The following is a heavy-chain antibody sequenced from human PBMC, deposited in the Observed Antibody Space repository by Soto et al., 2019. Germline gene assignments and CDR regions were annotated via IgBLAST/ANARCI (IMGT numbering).Heavy chain of an antibody. Sequence: ASVKVSCKASEGTFSSYAISWVRQAPGQGLEWMGGIIPIFGTANYAQKFQGRVTITADESTSTAYMELSSLRSEDTAVYYCARDGTEYRSSYEGYYGMDVWGQGTTVTVSS. CDR2: IIPIFGTA. CDR3: ARDGTEYRSSYEGYYGMDV. J-gene: IGHJ6*02. V-gene: IGHV1-69*13. CDR1: EGTFSSYA. D-gene: IGHD6-6*01.